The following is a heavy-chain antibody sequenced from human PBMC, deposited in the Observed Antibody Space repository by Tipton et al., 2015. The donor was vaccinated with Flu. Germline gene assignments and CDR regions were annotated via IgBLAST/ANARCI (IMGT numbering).Heavy chain of an antibody. CDR2: VYYSGTT. V-gene: IGHV4-39*07. D-gene: IGHD2-15*01. CDR1: GASISSGSYY. J-gene: IGHJ4*02. CDR3: ARVLVVAATPFDY. Sequence: TLSLTCTVSGASISSGSYYWAWIRQPPGKGLEWVGSVYYSGTTYYNTSRKSRVTISVDTSKNQFSLKVSSVTAAATAVYYCARVLVVAATPFDYWGQGILVIVSS.